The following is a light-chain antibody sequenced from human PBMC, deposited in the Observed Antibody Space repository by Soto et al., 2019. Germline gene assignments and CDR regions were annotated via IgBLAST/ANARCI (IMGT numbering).Light chain of an antibody. CDR1: SSDVGRYNY. V-gene: IGLV2-18*01. J-gene: IGLJ1*01. Sequence: QSVLTQPASVSGSPGQSITISCTGTSSDVGRYNYISWYQQPPGTAPKLIIYEASNRPSGVPDRFSGSKSGNTASLTISGLQAADEADYYCSLYTSENTYVFGTGTKVTVL. CDR3: SLYTSENTYV. CDR2: EAS.